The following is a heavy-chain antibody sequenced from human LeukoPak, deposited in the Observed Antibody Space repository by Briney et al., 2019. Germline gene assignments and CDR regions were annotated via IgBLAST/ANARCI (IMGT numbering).Heavy chain of an antibody. CDR3: ARVIMDDFWSGYYDY. D-gene: IGHD3-3*01. V-gene: IGHV3-66*02. CDR2: IYSGGST. CDR1: GFTFSDYF. J-gene: IGHJ4*02. Sequence: PGGSLRLSCAASGFTFSDYFMTWIRQAPGKGLEWVSVIYSGGSTYYADSVKGRFTISRDNSKNTLYLQMNSLRAEDTAVYYCARVIMDDFWSGYYDYWGQGTLVTVSS.